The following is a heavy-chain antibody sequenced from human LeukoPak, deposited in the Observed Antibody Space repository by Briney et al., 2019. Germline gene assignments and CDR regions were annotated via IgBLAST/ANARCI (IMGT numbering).Heavy chain of an antibody. CDR3: AKDMLKWLLWGAFDI. CDR1: GFTFSSYA. V-gene: IGHV3-23*01. CDR2: ISGSGGST. Sequence: PGGSLRLSCAASGFTFSSYAMSWVRQAPGKGLEWVSAISGSGGSTYYADSVKGRFTISRGNSKNTLYLQMNSLRAEDTAVYYCAKDMLKWLLWGAFDIWGQGTMVTVSS. J-gene: IGHJ3*02. D-gene: IGHD3-3*01.